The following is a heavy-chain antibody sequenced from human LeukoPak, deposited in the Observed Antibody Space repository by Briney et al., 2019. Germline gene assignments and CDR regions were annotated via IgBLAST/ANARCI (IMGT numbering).Heavy chain of an antibody. D-gene: IGHD3-10*01. V-gene: IGHV3-48*03. CDR1: GFTLSSYE. CDR3: AKDLWFGGSRLIAMDV. J-gene: IGHJ6*03. CDR2: ISSGAATI. Sequence: PGGSLRLSCAASGFTLSSYEMNWVRQAPGRGLEWVSSISSGAATIYYADSVKGRFTISRDNAKNSLYLQMNSLRAEDTAVYYCAKDLWFGGSRLIAMDVWGKGTTVTISS.